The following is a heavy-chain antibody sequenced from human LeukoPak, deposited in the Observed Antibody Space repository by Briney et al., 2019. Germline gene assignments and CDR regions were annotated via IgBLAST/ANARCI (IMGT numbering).Heavy chain of an antibody. V-gene: IGHV4-59*01. Sequence: SETLSLTCTVSGGSISSYYWSWIRQPSGKGLEWIGYIYYSGSTNYNPSLKSRVTISVDTSKNQFSLKLSSVTAADTAVYYCARGWWALYYDRSGYPDAFDIWGQGTMVTVSS. CDR2: IYYSGST. D-gene: IGHD3-22*01. CDR3: ARGWWALYYDRSGYPDAFDI. CDR1: GGSISSYY. J-gene: IGHJ3*02.